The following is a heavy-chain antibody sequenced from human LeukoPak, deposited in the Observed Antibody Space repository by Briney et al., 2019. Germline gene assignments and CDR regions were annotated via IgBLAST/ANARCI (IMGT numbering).Heavy chain of an antibody. D-gene: IGHD3-22*01. CDR3: ARDPGGYYGHFDY. CDR2: ISYDGSNK. J-gene: IGHJ4*02. Sequence: GSLRLSCAASGFTFSSYGMHWVRQAPGKGLEWVAVISYDGSNKYYADSVKGRFTISRDNSKNTLYLQMNSLRAEDTAVYYCARDPGGYYGHFDYWGQGTLVTVSS. CDR1: GFTFSSYG. V-gene: IGHV3-30*03.